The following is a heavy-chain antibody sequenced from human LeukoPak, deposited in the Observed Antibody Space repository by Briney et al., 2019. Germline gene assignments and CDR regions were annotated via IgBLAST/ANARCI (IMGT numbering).Heavy chain of an antibody. CDR2: FDPEDGET. D-gene: IGHD3-10*01. CDR3: ATGVGQGSGSYYNGNDAFDI. J-gene: IGHJ3*02. Sequence: ASVKVSCKASGCTLTELSMHWVRQAPGKGLEWMGGFDPEDGETIYAQKFQGRVTMTEDTSTDTAYMELSSLRSEDTAVYYCATGVGQGSGSYYNGNDAFDIWGQGTMVTVSS. V-gene: IGHV1-24*01. CDR1: GCTLTELS.